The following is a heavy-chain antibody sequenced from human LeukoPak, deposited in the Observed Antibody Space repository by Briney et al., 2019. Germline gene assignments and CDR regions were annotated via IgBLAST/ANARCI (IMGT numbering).Heavy chain of an antibody. J-gene: IGHJ5*02. D-gene: IGHD2-15*01. CDR2: IYTSGST. V-gene: IGHV4-4*07. CDR1: GGSISSYY. Sequence: SETLSLTCTVSGGSISSYYWSWIRQPAGKGLEWIGRIYTSGSTNYNPSLKSRVTMSVVTSKNQFSLKLSSVTAADTAVYYCARVSLGYCSGGSCPTWFDPWGQGTLVTVSS. CDR3: ARVSLGYCSGGSCPTWFDP.